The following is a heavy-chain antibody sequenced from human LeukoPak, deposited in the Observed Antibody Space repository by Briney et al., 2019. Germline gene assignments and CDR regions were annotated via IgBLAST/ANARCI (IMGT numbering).Heavy chain of an antibody. D-gene: IGHD3-3*01. J-gene: IGHJ6*02. CDR1: GFTFSSHG. Sequence: GRSLRLSCAASGFTFSSHGMHWVRQAPGKGLEWGALIWYDGSNKFYADSVKGRFTIARDNSKNALYLQINSLRAEDTAVYYCARGGGWSAYGMDVWGQGTTVTVSS. V-gene: IGHV3-33*08. CDR3: ARGGGWSAYGMDV. CDR2: IWYDGSNK.